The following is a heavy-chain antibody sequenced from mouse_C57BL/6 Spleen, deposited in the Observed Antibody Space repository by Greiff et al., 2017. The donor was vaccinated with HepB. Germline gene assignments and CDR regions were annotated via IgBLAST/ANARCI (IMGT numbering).Heavy chain of an antibody. CDR2: IDPSDSYT. Sequence: VQLQQSGAELVKPGASVKLSCKASGYTFTSYWMQWVKQRPGQGLEWIGEIDPSDSYTNSNQKFKGKATLTVDTSSSTAYMQLSSLTSEDSAVYYCASSSLDYWGQGTTLTVSS. V-gene: IGHV1-50*01. D-gene: IGHD1-1*01. J-gene: IGHJ2*01. CDR3: ASSSLDY. CDR1: GYTFTSYW.